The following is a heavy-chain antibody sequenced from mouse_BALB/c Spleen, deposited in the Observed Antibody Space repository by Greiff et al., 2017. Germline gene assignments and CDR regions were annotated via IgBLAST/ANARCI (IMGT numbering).Heavy chain of an antibody. V-gene: IGHV5-17*02. Sequence: EVKLMESGGGLVQPGGSRKLSCAASGFTFSSFGMHWVRQAPEKGLEWVAYISSGSSTIYYADTVKGRFTISRDNPKNTPFLQMTSLRSEDTAMYYCARSNGNYYFDYWGQGTTLTVSS. D-gene: IGHD2-1*01. J-gene: IGHJ2*01. CDR2: ISSGSSTI. CDR1: GFTFSSFG. CDR3: ARSNGNYYFDY.